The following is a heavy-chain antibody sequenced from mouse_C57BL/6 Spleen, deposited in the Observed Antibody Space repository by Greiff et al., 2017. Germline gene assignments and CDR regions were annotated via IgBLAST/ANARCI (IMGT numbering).Heavy chain of an antibody. J-gene: IGHJ3*01. V-gene: IGHV1-15*01. CDR3: TRDGLLRS. CDR1: GYTFTDYE. Sequence: QVQLKQSGAELVRPGASVTLSCKASGYTFTDYEMHWVKQTPVHGLEWIGAIDPETGGTAYNQKFKGKAILTADKSSSTAYMELRSLTSEDSAVYYCTRDGLLRSWGQGTLGTVSA. D-gene: IGHD1-1*01. CDR2: IDPETGGT.